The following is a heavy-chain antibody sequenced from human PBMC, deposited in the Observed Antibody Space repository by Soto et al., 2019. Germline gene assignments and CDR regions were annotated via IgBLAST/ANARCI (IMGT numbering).Heavy chain of an antibody. CDR3: ASRSHLDLIDY. Sequence: SETLSLTCAVSGGSISSGGYSWSWIRQPSGKGLEWIGYIYHSGSTYYNPSLKSRVTISVDRSKNQFSLKLSSVTAADTAVYYCASRSHLDLIDYWGQGTLVTVSS. J-gene: IGHJ4*02. CDR2: IYHSGST. D-gene: IGHD1-1*01. V-gene: IGHV4-30-2*01. CDR1: GGSISSGGYS.